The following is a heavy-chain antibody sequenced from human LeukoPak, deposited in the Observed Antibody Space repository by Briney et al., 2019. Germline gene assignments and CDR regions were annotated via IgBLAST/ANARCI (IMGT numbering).Heavy chain of an antibody. CDR3: AKRGIVSRAVIIIGFHKEAYYFDY. Sequence: GGSLRLSCVVSGLTLSIYGMSWVRQAPGKGLEWVSGISERGGNTHYADSVKALFIISRHTSKNTVYLQMNSLRVEDTGVDFCAKRGIVSRAVIIIGFHKEAYYFDYWGQGSLVTVSS. CDR2: ISERGGNT. D-gene: IGHD3-10*01. V-gene: IGHV3-23*01. CDR1: GLTLSIYG. J-gene: IGHJ4*02.